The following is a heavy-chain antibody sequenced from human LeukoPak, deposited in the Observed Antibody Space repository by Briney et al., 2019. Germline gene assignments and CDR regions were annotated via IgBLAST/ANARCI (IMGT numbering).Heavy chain of an antibody. CDR2: IYHSGST. D-gene: IGHD1-14*01. Sequence: SETLSLTCAVSGGSISSSNWWSWVRQPPGKGLEWIGEIYHSGSTNYNPSLKSRVTISVDKSKNQFSLKLSSVTAADTAVYYCARSLPGAGKDSFDYWGQGTLVTVHS. CDR1: GGSISSSNW. V-gene: IGHV4-4*02. J-gene: IGHJ4*02. CDR3: ARSLPGAGKDSFDY.